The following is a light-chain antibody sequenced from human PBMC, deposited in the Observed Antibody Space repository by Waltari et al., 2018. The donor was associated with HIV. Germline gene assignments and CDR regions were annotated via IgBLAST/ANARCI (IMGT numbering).Light chain of an antibody. CDR1: QRISNL. CDR3: QQYNSYSYT. Sequence: DIQMTQSPSTLSASVGDRVTITCRASQRISNLLAWYQQKPGKAPKLLIYKASSLESGVPSRFSGSGSGTEFTLTISSLQPDDFATYYCQQYNSYSYTFGQGTKLEIK. CDR2: KAS. J-gene: IGKJ2*01. V-gene: IGKV1-5*03.